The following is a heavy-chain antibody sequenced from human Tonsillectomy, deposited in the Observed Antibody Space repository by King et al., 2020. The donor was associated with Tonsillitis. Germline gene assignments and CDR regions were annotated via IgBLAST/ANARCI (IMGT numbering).Heavy chain of an antibody. CDR3: AKGQEAAGTSPLFDY. Sequence: EVQLVESGGGLVQPGGSLRLSCASSGFTFSSYAMSWVRQAPGKGLEWVSAISGSGCSTYYADSVKGLFTISRDNSKNTLYLQMNSLRAEDTAVYYCAKGQEAAGTSPLFDYWGQGTLVTVSP. CDR2: ISGSGCST. V-gene: IGHV3-23*04. CDR1: GFTFSSYA. J-gene: IGHJ4*02. D-gene: IGHD6-13*01.